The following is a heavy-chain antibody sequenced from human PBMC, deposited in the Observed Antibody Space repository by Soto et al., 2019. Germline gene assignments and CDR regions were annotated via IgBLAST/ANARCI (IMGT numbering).Heavy chain of an antibody. Sequence: GGSPRLSCAASGFTFSSYWMHWVRQAPGKGLVWVSRINGDGSSIHYADSVKGRFTISRDNTKNTVYLQMNSLRAEDTAVYYCARDVVLYCSSTSCSTYFD. D-gene: IGHD2-2*01. CDR2: INGDGSSI. V-gene: IGHV3-74*01. CDR1: GFTFSSYW. J-gene: IGHJ4*01. CDR3: ARDVVLYCSSTSCSTYFD.